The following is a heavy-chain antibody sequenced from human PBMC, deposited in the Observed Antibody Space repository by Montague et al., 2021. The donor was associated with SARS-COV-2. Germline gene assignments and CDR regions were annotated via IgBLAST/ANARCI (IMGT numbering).Heavy chain of an antibody. V-gene: IGHV4-59*02. Sequence: SETLSLTCAGDGDCGAGEYRRRMEEHPGEGQEYIGYVYHSGRNNYNPSLKSRVSISVDTSKNQFSLKLRSVTAADTAVYYCARGLENYGSGSHHFDPWGQGTLVTVSS. D-gene: IGHD3-10*01. CDR1: GDCGAGEY. CDR3: ARGLENYGSGSHHFDP. CDR2: VYHSGRN. J-gene: IGHJ5*02.